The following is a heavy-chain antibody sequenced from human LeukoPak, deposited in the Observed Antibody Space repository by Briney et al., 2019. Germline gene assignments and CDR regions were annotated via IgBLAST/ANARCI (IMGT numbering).Heavy chain of an antibody. J-gene: IGHJ4*02. CDR1: AYTFTDYY. D-gene: IGHD1-1*01. V-gene: IGHV1-2*02. CDR3: ARGNDGDY. CDR2: INPNSGDT. Sequence: ASVKVSCKASAYTFTDYYMHWVRQAPGQGLEWMGWINPNSGDTNYAQKFQGRVTMTRDTSISTAYMELSRLRSDDTAVYYCARGNDGDYWGQGTLVTVSS.